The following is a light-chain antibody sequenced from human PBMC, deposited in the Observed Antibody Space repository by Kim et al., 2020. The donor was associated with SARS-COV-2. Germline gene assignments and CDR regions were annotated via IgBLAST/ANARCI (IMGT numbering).Light chain of an antibody. CDR2: DAS. Sequence: EIELTQSPATLSLSPGERATLSCRASQSVSYYLVWYQQKPGQAPRLLIYDASNRATGIPDRFSGSGSGTDFTLTISSLEPEDFAVYYCQQRSNWPLTFGGGTKVDIK. CDR3: QQRSNWPLT. J-gene: IGKJ4*01. CDR1: QSVSYY. V-gene: IGKV3-11*01.